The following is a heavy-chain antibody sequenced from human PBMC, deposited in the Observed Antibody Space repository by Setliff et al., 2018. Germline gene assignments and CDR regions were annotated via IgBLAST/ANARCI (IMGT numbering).Heavy chain of an antibody. J-gene: IGHJ5*02. CDR3: ARERGFAGYYGSWTHQSFDL. Sequence: PSETLSLTCTVSGGFINNGDYNWGWVRQPPGEGLECVGSLYYSGSTYYNPSLKSRVTISVDTSKTQFSLNLRFVTAADTAVYYCARERGFAGYYGSWTHQSFDLWGQGSLVTVSS. CDR2: LYYSGST. D-gene: IGHD3-10*01. V-gene: IGHV4-39*02. CDR1: GGFINNGDYN.